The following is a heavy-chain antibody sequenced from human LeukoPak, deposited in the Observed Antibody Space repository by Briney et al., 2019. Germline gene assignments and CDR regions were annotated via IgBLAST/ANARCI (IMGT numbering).Heavy chain of an antibody. V-gene: IGHV4-59*01. Sequence: KASETLSLTCTVSGGSISSYYWSWIRQPPGKGLQWIGYIYYSGSTNYNPSLKSRVTISVDTSKNQFSLKLSSVTAADTAVYYCARDDSYGDYFDYWGQGTLVTVSS. CDR1: GGSISSYY. CDR3: ARDDSYGDYFDY. CDR2: IYYSGST. J-gene: IGHJ4*02. D-gene: IGHD4-17*01.